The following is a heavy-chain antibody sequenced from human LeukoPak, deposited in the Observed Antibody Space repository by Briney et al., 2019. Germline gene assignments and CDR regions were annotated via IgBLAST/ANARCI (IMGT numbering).Heavy chain of an antibody. V-gene: IGHV3-48*01. D-gene: IGHD2-21*01. CDR2: ISSSSETI. Sequence: PGGSLRLSCAASGLTFSNAWMSWVRQAPGKGLEWVSYISSSSETIYYADSVKGRFTISRDNAKNSLYLQMNSLRAEDTAVYYCARVANAYYYSYMDVWGKGTTVTVSS. J-gene: IGHJ6*03. CDR3: ARVANAYYYSYMDV. CDR1: GLTFSNAW.